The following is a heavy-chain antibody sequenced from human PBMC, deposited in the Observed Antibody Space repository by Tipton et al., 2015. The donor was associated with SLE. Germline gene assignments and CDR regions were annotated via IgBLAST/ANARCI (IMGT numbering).Heavy chain of an antibody. CDR3: AKAYYDSSGYFNWFDP. V-gene: IGHV3-23*01. D-gene: IGHD3-22*01. J-gene: IGHJ5*02. CDR2: ISGSGGST. CDR1: GFTFSSYE. Sequence: SLRLSCAASGFTFSSYEMSWVRQAPGKGLEWVSAISGSGGSTYYADSVKGRFTISRDNSKNTLYLQMNSLRAEDTAVYYCAKAYYDSSGYFNWFDPWGQGTLVTVSS.